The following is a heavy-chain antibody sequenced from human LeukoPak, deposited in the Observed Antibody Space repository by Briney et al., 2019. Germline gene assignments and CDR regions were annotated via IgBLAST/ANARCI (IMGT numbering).Heavy chain of an antibody. Sequence: KPSEALSLTCTVFGGSISIYYWSWIRQPPGKGLEWIGYIYYSGSTNYNPSLKSRVTISVDTSKNQFSLKLSSVTAADTALYYCARGLLVGNTGYYFDYWGQGTLVTVSS. CDR2: IYYSGST. D-gene: IGHD1-26*01. CDR3: ARGLLVGNTGYYFDY. CDR1: GGSISIYY. J-gene: IGHJ4*02. V-gene: IGHV4-59*01.